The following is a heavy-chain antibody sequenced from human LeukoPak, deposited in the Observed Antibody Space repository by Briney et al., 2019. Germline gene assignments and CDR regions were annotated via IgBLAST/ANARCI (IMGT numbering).Heavy chain of an antibody. CDR2: IKQDGGEK. CDR1: GFTFSSYR. V-gene: IGHV3-7*01. Sequence: PGGSLRLSCAASGFTFSSYRMSWVRQAPGKGLEWVANIKQDGGEKYYVDSVKGRFTISRDKAKNSLYLQMNSLRAEDTAVYYCARDFLTYDILTGYYARHDAFDIWGQGTMVTVSS. D-gene: IGHD3-9*01. J-gene: IGHJ3*02. CDR3: ARDFLTYDILTGYYARHDAFDI.